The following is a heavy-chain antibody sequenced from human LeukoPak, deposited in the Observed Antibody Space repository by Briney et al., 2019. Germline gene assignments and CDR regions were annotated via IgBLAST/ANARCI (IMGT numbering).Heavy chain of an antibody. CDR2: IYDSGST. D-gene: IGHD6-19*01. Sequence: SETLSLTCNVSGGSSRSNYWSWIRQPAGKGLEWIGRIYDSGSTNYNPSLKSRVTMSEDTSKNQFSLKLSSVTAADTAVFYCARHGSDWSFDYWGQGTLVTVSS. CDR3: ARHGSDWSFDY. V-gene: IGHV4-4*07. J-gene: IGHJ4*02. CDR1: GGSSRSNY.